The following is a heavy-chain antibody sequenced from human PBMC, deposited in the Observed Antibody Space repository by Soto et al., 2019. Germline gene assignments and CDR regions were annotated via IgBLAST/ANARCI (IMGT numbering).Heavy chain of an antibody. Sequence: QVQLVESGGGVVQPGRSLILSCAASGFSLSNCGMHWVRQAPGKGLEWVGMISYDGSQEHFIDSVKGRFTISRDNSKNTLYLQMNSLRPEDTAGYYCAKDLYSSGWYNYFDPWGQGTLVTVSS. CDR2: ISYDGSQE. J-gene: IGHJ5*02. CDR3: AKDLYSSGWYNYFDP. D-gene: IGHD6-19*01. V-gene: IGHV3-30*18. CDR1: GFSLSNCG.